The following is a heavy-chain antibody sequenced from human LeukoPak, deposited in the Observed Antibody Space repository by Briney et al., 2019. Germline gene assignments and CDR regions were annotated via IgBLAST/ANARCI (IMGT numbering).Heavy chain of an antibody. CDR3: ASVRGYSSGWYASGFDP. CDR2: IYYTGST. CDR1: GGSFSGYY. J-gene: IGHJ5*02. Sequence: SETLSLTCAVYGGSFSGYYWSWIRQPPGKGPEWIGSIYYTGSTNYNPSLKSRVTISLDTSKNQFSLKLTSVTAADTAVYYCASVRGYSSGWYASGFDPWGQGTLVTVSS. D-gene: IGHD6-19*01. V-gene: IGHV4-34*01.